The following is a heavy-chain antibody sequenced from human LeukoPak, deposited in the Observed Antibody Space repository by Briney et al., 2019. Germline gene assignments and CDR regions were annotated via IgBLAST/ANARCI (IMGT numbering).Heavy chain of an antibody. CDR2: INHSGST. CDR1: GGSLSGYY. D-gene: IGHD6-6*01. CDR3: ARGSRGSIAARGTPYYMDV. J-gene: IGHJ6*03. V-gene: IGHV4-34*01. Sequence: SETLSLTCAVYGGSLSGYYWSWIRQPPGKGLEWIGEINHSGSTNYNPSLKSRVTISADTSKNQFSLKLSLVSAADTAVYYCARGSRGSIAARGTPYYMDVWGKGTTVTVSS.